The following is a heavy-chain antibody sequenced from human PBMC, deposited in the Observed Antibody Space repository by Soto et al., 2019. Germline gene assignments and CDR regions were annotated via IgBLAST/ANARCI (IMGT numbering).Heavy chain of an antibody. CDR2: INPQTGGT. V-gene: IGHV1-2*02. CDR3: ASERYQVISDGMDV. J-gene: IGHJ6*02. Sequence: SVKVSCKASGYTFTGYYIHWVREAPGQGLEWMGWINPQTGGTSYAQKFQGRVTLSRDTSINTAYLELSRLRFDDAAVYFCASERYQVISDGMDVWDQGTTVTVSS. D-gene: IGHD2-2*01. CDR1: GYTFTGYY.